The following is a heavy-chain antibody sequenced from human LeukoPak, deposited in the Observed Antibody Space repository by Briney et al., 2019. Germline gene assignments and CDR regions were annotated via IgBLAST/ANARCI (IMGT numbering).Heavy chain of an antibody. Sequence: SETLSLTCTVSGGSISSSSYYWCWIRQPPGKGLEWIGSIYYSGSTYYNPSLKSRVTISVDTSKNQFSLKLSSVTAADTAVYYCARQADSGSYWGQGTLVTVSS. J-gene: IGHJ4*02. V-gene: IGHV4-39*01. CDR2: IYYSGST. D-gene: IGHD1-26*01. CDR1: GGSISSSSYY. CDR3: ARQADSGSY.